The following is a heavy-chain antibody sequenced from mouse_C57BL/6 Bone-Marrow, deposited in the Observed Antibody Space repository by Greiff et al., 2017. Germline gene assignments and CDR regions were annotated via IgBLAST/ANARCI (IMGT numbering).Heavy chain of an antibody. J-gene: IGHJ1*03. D-gene: IGHD1-1*01. CDR3: ARVLLRRYVDV. V-gene: IGHV1-63*01. CDR1: GYTFTNYW. CDR2: IYPGGGYT. Sequence: QVQLQQSGAELVRPGTSVKMSCKASGYTFTNYWIGWAKPRPGHGLEWIGDIYPGGGYTNYNEKFKGKATLTADKSSSTAYMQFSRLTSQASALSYWARVLLRRYVDVWGTGTTVTVSA.